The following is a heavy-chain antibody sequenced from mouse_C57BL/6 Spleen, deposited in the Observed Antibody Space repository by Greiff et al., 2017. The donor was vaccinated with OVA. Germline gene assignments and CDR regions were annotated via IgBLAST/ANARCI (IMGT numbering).Heavy chain of an antibody. J-gene: IGHJ3*01. CDR2: ISGGGGNT. CDR1: GFTFSSYT. D-gene: IGHD1-1*01. CDR3: ARNYGSSSWFAY. Sequence: EVKVEESGGGLVKPGGSLKLSCAASGFTFSSYTMSWVRQTPEKRLEWVATISGGGGNTYYPDSVKGRFTISRDNAKNTLYLQMSSLRSEDTALYYCARNYGSSSWFAYWGQGTLVTVSA. V-gene: IGHV5-9*01.